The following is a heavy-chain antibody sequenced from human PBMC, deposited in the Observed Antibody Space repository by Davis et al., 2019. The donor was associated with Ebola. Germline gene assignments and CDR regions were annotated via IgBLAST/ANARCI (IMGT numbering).Heavy chain of an antibody. CDR3: ARGSGWYRTPFDY. J-gene: IGHJ4*02. D-gene: IGHD6-19*01. Sequence: SETLSLTCTVSGGYISGYYWSWIRQPPGKGLEWIGNLYHGGGTNYSPSLKSRVTMSVDTSKNQFSLKLSSVTAADTAVFYCARGSGWYRTPFDYWGQGTLVTVSS. CDR2: LYHGGGT. CDR1: GGYISGYY. V-gene: IGHV4-59*01.